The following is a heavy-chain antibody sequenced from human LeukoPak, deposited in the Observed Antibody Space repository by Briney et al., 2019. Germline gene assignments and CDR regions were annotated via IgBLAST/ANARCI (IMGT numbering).Heavy chain of an antibody. J-gene: IGHJ4*02. CDR3: ARGRPDSTMIVVVTSSFDY. CDR2: INHSGST. D-gene: IGHD3-22*01. Sequence: PSETLSLTCAVYGGPFSGFYWSWIRQPPGKGLEWIGEINHSGSTNYNPSLKSRVTISVDTSKNQFYLKLSSVTAADTAVYSCARGRPDSTMIVVVTSSFDYWGQGTLVTVSS. V-gene: IGHV4-34*01. CDR1: GGPFSGFY.